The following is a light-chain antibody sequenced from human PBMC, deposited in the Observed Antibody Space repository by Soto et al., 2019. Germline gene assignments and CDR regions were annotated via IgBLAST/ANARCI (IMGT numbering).Light chain of an antibody. V-gene: IGLV2-14*03. J-gene: IGLJ3*02. CDR2: DVS. CDR1: SSDVGGYNF. Sequence: QSVLTQPASVSGSPGQSITISCTGTSSDVGGYNFVSWYQQHPGKAPKFIIFDVSNRPSGVSNRFSGSKSGNTASLTISGLQAEDEADYYCSSYTNSSTVVFGGGTKLTVL. CDR3: SSYTNSSTVV.